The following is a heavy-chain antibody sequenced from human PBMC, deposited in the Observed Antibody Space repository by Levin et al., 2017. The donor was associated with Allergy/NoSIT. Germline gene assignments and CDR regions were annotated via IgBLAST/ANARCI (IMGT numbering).Heavy chain of an antibody. CDR3: AKSFNGYSYGYNQFFDY. CDR1: GFTFSSYG. D-gene: IGHD5-18*01. V-gene: IGHV3-30*18. Sequence: PGGSLRLSCAASGFTFSSYGMHWVRQAPGKGLEWVAVISYDGSNKYYADSVKGRFTISRDNSKNTLYLQMNSLRAEDTAVYYCAKSFNGYSYGYNQFFDYWGQGTLVTVSS. CDR2: ISYDGSNK. J-gene: IGHJ4*02.